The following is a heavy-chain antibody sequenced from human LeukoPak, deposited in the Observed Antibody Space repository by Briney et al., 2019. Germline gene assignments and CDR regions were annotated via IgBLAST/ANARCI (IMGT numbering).Heavy chain of an antibody. CDR1: GYTFTGYY. J-gene: IGHJ4*02. Sequence: ASVKVSCKASGYTFTGYYMHWVRQAPGQGLEWMGWINPNSGGTNYAQKFQGRVTMTRDTSISTAYMELSRLRSDDTAVYYCARIYSSSWNEDYWGQGTLVTVSS. CDR2: INPNSGGT. V-gene: IGHV1-2*02. D-gene: IGHD6-13*01. CDR3: ARIYSSSWNEDY.